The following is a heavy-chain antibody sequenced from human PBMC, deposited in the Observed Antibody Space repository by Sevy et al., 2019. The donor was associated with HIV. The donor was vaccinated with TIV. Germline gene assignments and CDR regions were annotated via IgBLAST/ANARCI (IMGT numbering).Heavy chain of an antibody. D-gene: IGHD6-19*01. J-gene: IGHJ3*02. Sequence: SETLSLTCTVSGYSISSGYYWGWIRQPPGKGLEWIGSIYHSGSTYHNPSLKSRVTISVDTSKNQFSLKLSSVTAADTAVYYCARARRGAVAEAFDIWGQGTMVTVSS. CDR2: IYHSGST. V-gene: IGHV4-38-2*02. CDR1: GYSISSGYY. CDR3: ARARRGAVAEAFDI.